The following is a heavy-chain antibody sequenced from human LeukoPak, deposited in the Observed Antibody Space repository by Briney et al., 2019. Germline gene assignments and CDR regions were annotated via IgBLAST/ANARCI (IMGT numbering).Heavy chain of an antibody. CDR1: GGTCSSYA. Sequence: SVKVSCKASGGTCSSYAISWVRQAPGQGLEWMGGIIPIFGTANYAQKFQGRVTITADESTSTAYMELSSLRSEDTAVYYCAREGVGELSFDYWGQGTLVTVSS. CDR2: IIPIFGTA. CDR3: AREGVGELSFDY. D-gene: IGHD3-16*01. J-gene: IGHJ4*02. V-gene: IGHV1-69*13.